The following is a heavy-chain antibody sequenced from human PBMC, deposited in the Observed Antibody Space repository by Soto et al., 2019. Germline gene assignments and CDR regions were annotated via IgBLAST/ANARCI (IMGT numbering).Heavy chain of an antibody. CDR2: ISGYNGNT. CDR1: GYTFTNYG. V-gene: IGHV1-18*01. Sequence: QVQVVQSGDEVKKPGASVKVSCKASGYTFTNYGFSWVRQAPGQGLEWMGWISGYNGNTKYAEKCQGRVTMTTDTSTSTAHMELRSLRSDDTAVYYCAREGQAPYYYYGMDVGGQGTAVTVSS. CDR3: AREGQAPYYYYGMDV. J-gene: IGHJ6*02.